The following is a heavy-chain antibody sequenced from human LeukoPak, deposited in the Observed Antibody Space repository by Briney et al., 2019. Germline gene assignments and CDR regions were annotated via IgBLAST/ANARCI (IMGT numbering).Heavy chain of an antibody. V-gene: IGHV1-69*06. CDR3: ARTYYCDSSGYYFDY. CDR1: GGTFSSYA. CDR2: IIPIFDTG. D-gene: IGHD3-22*01. J-gene: IGHJ4*02. Sequence: VASVKVSCKASGGTFSSYAISWVRQAPGQGLEWMGGIIPIFDTGNYAQKFQGRVTITADKSTSTAYMELSSLRSEDTAVYYCARTYYCDSSGYYFDYWGQGTLVTVSS.